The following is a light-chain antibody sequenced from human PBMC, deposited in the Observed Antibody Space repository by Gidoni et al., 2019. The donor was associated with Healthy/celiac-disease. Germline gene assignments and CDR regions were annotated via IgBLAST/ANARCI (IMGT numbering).Light chain of an antibody. CDR3: QQYDNLPRFT. V-gene: IGKV1-33*01. Sequence: DIQMTQSPSSRSASVGDRVTITCQASQDISNYLNWYQQKPGKAPKLLIYDASNLETGVPSRFSGSGSGTDFTFTISSLQPEDIATYYCQQYDNLPRFTFGPGTKVDIK. CDR1: QDISNY. J-gene: IGKJ3*01. CDR2: DAS.